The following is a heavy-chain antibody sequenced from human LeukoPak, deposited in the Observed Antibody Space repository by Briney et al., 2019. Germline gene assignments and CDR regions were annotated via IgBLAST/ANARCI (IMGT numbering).Heavy chain of an antibody. CDR2: IYYSGST. Sequence: PSETLSLTCTVSGGSISSGGYYWSWIRQHPGKGLEWIGYIYYSGSTYYNPSLKSRVTISVDTSKNQFSLKLSSVTAADTAVYYCARGYYDSSGPSAFDIWGQGTMVTVSS. CDR1: GGSISSGGYY. CDR3: ARGYYDSSGPSAFDI. D-gene: IGHD3-22*01. V-gene: IGHV4-31*03. J-gene: IGHJ3*02.